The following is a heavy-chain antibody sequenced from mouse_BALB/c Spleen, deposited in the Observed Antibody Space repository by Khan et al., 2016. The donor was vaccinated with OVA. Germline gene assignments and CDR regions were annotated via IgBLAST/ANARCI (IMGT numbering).Heavy chain of an antibody. CDR1: GFSLSRYN. D-gene: IGHD2-14*01. V-gene: IGHV2-6-4*01. CDR3: ARAYDRVDGYYAMDY. CDR2: IWGGGGT. J-gene: IGHJ4*01. Sequence: QMQLEESGPGLVAPSQSLSITCTVSGFSLSRYNIHWIRQPPGKGLEWLGMIWGGGGTDYNSTLKSRLSIKKDNSKSQVFLKMNSLHTDDSAMYFCARAYDRVDGYYAMDYWGKGTSVTVSS.